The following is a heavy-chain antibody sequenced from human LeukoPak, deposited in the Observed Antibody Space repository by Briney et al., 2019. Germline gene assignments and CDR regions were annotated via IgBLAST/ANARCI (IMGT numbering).Heavy chain of an antibody. CDR2: LNTNSGGT. CDR3: ASEGVISSSFDY. CDR1: GYTFTFYY. D-gene: IGHD3-10*01. Sequence: ASVMVSFTSSGYTFTFYYMHCVRHAPGQGLEWMGWLNTNSGGTNYAQKLQSRVTMTRDTSISTAYMEMSSLTSDDTAVYYCASEGVISSSFDYWGQGTLVTVSS. V-gene: IGHV1-2*02. J-gene: IGHJ4*02.